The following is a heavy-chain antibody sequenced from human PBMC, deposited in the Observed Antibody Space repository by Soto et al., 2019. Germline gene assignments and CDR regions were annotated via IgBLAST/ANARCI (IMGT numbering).Heavy chain of an antibody. J-gene: IGHJ4*02. CDR2: IYYSGST. CDR3: ARVIAARLDY. D-gene: IGHD6-6*01. Sequence: SETLSLTCTVSGGSISSGGYYWSWFRQHPGKGLEWIGYIYYSGSTYYNPSLKSRVTISVDTSKNQFSLKLSSVTAADTAVYYCARVIAARLDYRGQGTLVTVSS. CDR1: GGSISSGGYY. V-gene: IGHV4-31*03.